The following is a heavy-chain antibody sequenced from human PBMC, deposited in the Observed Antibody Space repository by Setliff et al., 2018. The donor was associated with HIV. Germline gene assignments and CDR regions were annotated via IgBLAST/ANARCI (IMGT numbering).Heavy chain of an antibody. V-gene: IGHV1-3*01. CDR2: INLVNVDT. CDR1: GYSFTRYA. CDR3: ARGSGPYSSGWYIDY. J-gene: IGHJ4*02. D-gene: IGHD6-19*01. Sequence: ASVKVSCKGSGYSFTRYALHWLRQAPGQRPEWMGWINLVNVDTKYSQNFQGRLTIIRDTSASTAYMELSSLRSEDTAVYYCARGSGPYSSGWYIDYWGQGTLVTV.